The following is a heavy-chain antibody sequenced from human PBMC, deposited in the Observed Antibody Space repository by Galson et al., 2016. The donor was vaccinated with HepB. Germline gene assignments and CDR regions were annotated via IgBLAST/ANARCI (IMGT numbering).Heavy chain of an antibody. D-gene: IGHD5-24*01. CDR1: GFTFGSYT. V-gene: IGHV3-23*01. Sequence: SLRLSCAASGFTFGSYTLTWVRQAPGKGLEWVSGLGGGGATPNYADSVKGRFSISRDTSKNTLYLQMNSLRAEDTAVYYCAKDRRAAYNSEVLDAWGQGTLVVVSS. CDR3: AKDRRAAYNSEVLDA. CDR2: LGGGGATP. J-gene: IGHJ5*02.